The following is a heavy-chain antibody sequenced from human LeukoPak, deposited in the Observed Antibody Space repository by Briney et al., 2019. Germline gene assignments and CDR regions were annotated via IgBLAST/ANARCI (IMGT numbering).Heavy chain of an antibody. CDR1: GYTLTELS. V-gene: IGHV1-24*01. Sequence: ASVKVSCKVSGYTLTELSMHWVRQAPGKGLEWMGGFDPEDGETIYAQKFQGRVTMTRDTSTSTVYMELSSLRSEDTAVYYCARVSGLRLPPTDYWGQGTLVTVSS. CDR2: FDPEDGET. J-gene: IGHJ4*02. CDR3: ARVSGLRLPPTDY.